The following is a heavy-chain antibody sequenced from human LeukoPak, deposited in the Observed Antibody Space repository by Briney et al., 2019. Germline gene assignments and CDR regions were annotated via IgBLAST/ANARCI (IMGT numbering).Heavy chain of an antibody. J-gene: IGHJ4*02. CDR1: GYTFTSYG. D-gene: IGHD3-16*01. CDR2: ISAYNGNT. V-gene: IGHV1-18*01. CDR3: ARDHWSDDYVWGSYGY. Sequence: ASVKVSCKASGYTFTSYGISWVRQAPGQGLEWTGWISAYNGNTNYAQKLQGRVTMTTDTSTSTAYMELRSLRSDDTAVYYCARDHWSDDYVWGSYGYWGQGTLVTVSS.